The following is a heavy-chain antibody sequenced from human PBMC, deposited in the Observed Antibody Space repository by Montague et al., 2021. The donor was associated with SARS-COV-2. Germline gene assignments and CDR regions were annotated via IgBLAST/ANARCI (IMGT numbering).Heavy chain of an antibody. CDR3: ARGGYNRVIFVVSPRYYFDY. D-gene: IGHD1-1*01. V-gene: IGHV4-34*01. CDR1: TEAFNGYY. Sequence: SETLSLTCAVYTEAFNGYYWTWIRQPPGKGLEWIGEVSHPGSAKYNPSLKSRVTISVDTYRKQASLRLTSVTAADTATYYCARGGYNRVIFVVSPRYYFDYWGQGTMVAVSA. CDR2: VSHPGSA. J-gene: IGHJ4*02.